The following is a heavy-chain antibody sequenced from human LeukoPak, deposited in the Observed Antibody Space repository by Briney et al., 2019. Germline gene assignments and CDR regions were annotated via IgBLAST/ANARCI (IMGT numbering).Heavy chain of an antibody. CDR1: GFTFSSYA. V-gene: IGHV3-23*01. D-gene: IGHD3-22*01. CDR2: ISGSGGST. CDR3: AKVGSLYYYDSSGYLDAFDI. Sequence: PGGSLRLSCAASGFTFSSYAMSWVRQAPGKGLEWVSAISGSGGSTYYADSVKGRFTISRDNSKNTLYLQMNSLRAEDTAVYYCAKVGSLYYYDSSGYLDAFDIWGQGTMVTVSS. J-gene: IGHJ3*02.